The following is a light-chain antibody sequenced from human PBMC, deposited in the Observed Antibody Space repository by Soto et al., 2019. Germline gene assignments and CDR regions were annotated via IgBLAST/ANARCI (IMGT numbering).Light chain of an antibody. CDR2: GVS. CDR1: QIIGGW. J-gene: IGKJ1*01. V-gene: IGKV1-5*01. Sequence: DIQMTRCPSTVSASVGDRVTITCRASQIIGGWLAWYQQKPGKAPKLLIYGVSTRATGTPDRFSGSGSGTEFTLTISSLQSEDFAVYYCQQYNNWPRTFGQGTKVDI. CDR3: QQYNNWPRT.